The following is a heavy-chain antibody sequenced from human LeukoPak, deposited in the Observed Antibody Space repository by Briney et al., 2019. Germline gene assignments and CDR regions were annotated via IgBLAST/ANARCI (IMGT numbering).Heavy chain of an antibody. J-gene: IGHJ4*02. CDR1: GGSFSGYY. CDR3: ARGPAQDYYDSSGYYFDY. D-gene: IGHD3-22*01. Sequence: PSETLSLTCAVYGGSFSGYYWSWIRQPPGKGQEWIGEINHSGSTNYNPSLKSRVTISVDTSKNQFSLKLSSVTAADTAVYYCARGPAQDYYDSSGYYFDYWGQGTLVTVSS. V-gene: IGHV4-34*01. CDR2: INHSGST.